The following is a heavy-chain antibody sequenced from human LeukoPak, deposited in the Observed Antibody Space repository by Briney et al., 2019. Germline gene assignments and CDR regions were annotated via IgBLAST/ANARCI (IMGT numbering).Heavy chain of an antibody. CDR1: GFTFSDYA. V-gene: IGHV3-30-3*01. CDR2: ISYDETNK. Sequence: GGSLRLSCAASGFTFSDYAMIWVRQAPGKGLEWVAVISYDETNKHYSDSVKGRFTISRDNSKNVLYLQMNGLRPEDTAVYFCARLDGADPWGQGTLVTVSS. J-gene: IGHJ5*02. CDR3: ARLDGADP. D-gene: IGHD3-16*01.